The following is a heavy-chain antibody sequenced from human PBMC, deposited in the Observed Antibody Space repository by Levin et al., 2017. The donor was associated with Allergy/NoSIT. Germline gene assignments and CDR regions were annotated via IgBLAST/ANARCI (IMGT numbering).Heavy chain of an antibody. V-gene: IGHV1-2*06. CDR3: ARDDVLRYFDTID. D-gene: IGHD3-9*01. J-gene: IGHJ4*02. Sequence: GESLKISCKASGYTFTGYYMHWVRQAPGQGLEWMGRINPNSGGTNYAQKFQGRVTMTRDTSISTAYMELSRLRSDDTAVYYCARDDVLRYFDTIDWGQGTLVTVSS. CDR1: GYTFTGYY. CDR2: INPNSGGT.